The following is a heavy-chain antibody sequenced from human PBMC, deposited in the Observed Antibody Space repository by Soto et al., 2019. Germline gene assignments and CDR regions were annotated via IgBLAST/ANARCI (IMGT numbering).Heavy chain of an antibody. CDR1: GGSISSYY. D-gene: IGHD3-16*01. CDR2: IYYSGST. V-gene: IGHV4-59*01. J-gene: IGHJ4*02. CDR3: GRLGEPSVI. Sequence: SETLSVTCTVSGGSISSYYWSWIRQPPGKGLEWIGYIYYSGSTNYNPSLKSRVTISVDTSKNQFSLKLSSVTAADTAVYYCGRLGEPSVIWGQGTLVTVSS.